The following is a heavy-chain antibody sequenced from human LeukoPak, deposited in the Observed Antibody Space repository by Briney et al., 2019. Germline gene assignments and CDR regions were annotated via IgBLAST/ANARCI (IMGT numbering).Heavy chain of an antibody. CDR3: ARRVLMSSTGVPDTWLDP. CDR2: IYYSGST. CDR1: GDSISTYY. J-gene: IGHJ5*02. Sequence: PSETLSLTCTVSGDSISTYYWSWIRQPPGKGLEWIGYIYYSGSTNSNPSLKSRVTMSVDTSKNQFSLNLSSLTAADTAVYYCARRVLMSSTGVPDTWLDPWGQGTLVTVSS. V-gene: IGHV4-59*12. D-gene: IGHD2-8*01.